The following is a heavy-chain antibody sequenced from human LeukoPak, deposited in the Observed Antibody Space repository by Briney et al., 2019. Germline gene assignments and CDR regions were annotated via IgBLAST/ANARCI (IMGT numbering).Heavy chain of an antibody. Sequence: GGSLRLSCAVSGFTFSSYNMNWVRQAPGKGLEWVSSITSSSRYIYYADSVKGRFTISRDNAKSSLYLQMNSLRAEDTAVYYCARDPYSGSYGDYYYYSMDVWGKGTTVTISS. D-gene: IGHD1-26*01. V-gene: IGHV3-21*01. J-gene: IGHJ6*03. CDR2: ITSSSRYI. CDR3: ARDPYSGSYGDYYYYSMDV. CDR1: GFTFSSYN.